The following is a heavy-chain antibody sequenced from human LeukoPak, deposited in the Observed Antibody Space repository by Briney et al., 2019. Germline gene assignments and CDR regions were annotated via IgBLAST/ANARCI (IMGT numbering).Heavy chain of an antibody. CDR1: GGSISRYY. CDR2: IHHSGGT. Sequence: PSETLSLTCIVSGGSISRYYWSWIRQPPGKGLEWIGYIHHSGGTNYNPFLKSRVTISVDTSKNQFSLKLSSVTAADTAVYYCASDSSGYYYPYYWGQGTLVTVSS. V-gene: IGHV4-59*08. CDR3: ASDSSGYYYPYY. J-gene: IGHJ4*02. D-gene: IGHD3-22*01.